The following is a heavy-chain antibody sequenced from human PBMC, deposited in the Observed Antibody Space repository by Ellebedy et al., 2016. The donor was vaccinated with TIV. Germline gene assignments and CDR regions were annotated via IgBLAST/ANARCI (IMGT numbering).Heavy chain of an antibody. CDR3: ASGLSSSWWC. CDR2: INSDGSRI. CDR1: GFTFSNRW. J-gene: IGHJ4*02. Sequence: GESLKISXAASGFTFSNRWMHWVRQAPGKGLVWVSAINSDGSRITYADPVKGRFTISRDNARNMLYLQMNSLRAEDTAVYHCASGLSSSWWCWGQGTVVTVSS. V-gene: IGHV3-74*01. D-gene: IGHD6-13*01.